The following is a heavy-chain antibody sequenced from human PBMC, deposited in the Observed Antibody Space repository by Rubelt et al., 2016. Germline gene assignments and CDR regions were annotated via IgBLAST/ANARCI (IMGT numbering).Heavy chain of an antibody. Sequence: QVQLVESGGGVVQPGRSLRLSCTASEFTFSSYSIHWVRQAPGEGLEWVSVISHDGKVQFYAGSVKGRFTITRDSAKNSLSLQMNRLRDEDTAVYYCATETIAVDGYYYYGMDVWGQGTTVTVSS. CDR3: ATETIAVDGYYYYGMDV. J-gene: IGHJ6*02. CDR1: EFTFSSYS. D-gene: IGHD6-19*01. V-gene: IGHV3-30*04. CDR2: ISHDGKVQ.